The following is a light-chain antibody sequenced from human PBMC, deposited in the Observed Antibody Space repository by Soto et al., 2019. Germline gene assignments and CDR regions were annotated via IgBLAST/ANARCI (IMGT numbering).Light chain of an antibody. CDR1: QSVSSNN. J-gene: IGKJ3*01. CDR3: QQYGRSPFT. Sequence: EIVLTQSPGTLSLSPGERATLSCRASQSVSSNNLAWYQQRPGQAPRVVIYGASTRATGIPERFSGSGSGTYFILTISRLEPEDFEVYYCQQYGRSPFTFVPGTKVDIK. V-gene: IGKV3-20*01. CDR2: GAS.